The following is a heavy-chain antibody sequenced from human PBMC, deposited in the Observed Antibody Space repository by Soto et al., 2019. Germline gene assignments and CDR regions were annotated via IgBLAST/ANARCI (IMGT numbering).Heavy chain of an antibody. J-gene: IGHJ4*02. CDR1: GYTFTSYG. V-gene: IGHV1-46*01. D-gene: IGHD3-22*01. CDR2: INPSGGST. Sequence: PSVKVSYKASGYTFTSYGISWVRQAPGQGLEWMGIINPSGGSTSYAQKFQGRVTMTRDTSTSTVYMELSSLRSEDTAVYYCASLYDSSGYPDYWGQRTLVTVSS. CDR3: ASLYDSSGYPDY.